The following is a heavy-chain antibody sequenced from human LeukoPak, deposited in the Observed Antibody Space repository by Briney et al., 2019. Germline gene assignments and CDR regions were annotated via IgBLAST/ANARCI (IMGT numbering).Heavy chain of an antibody. Sequence: GASVKVSCKASGYTFTSYDINWVRQATGQGLEWMGWMNPNSGNTGYAQKFQGRVTMTRNTSISTAYMELSSLGSEDTAVYYCAREYPMWGELFVGFDPWGQGTLVTVSS. CDR1: GYTFTSYD. J-gene: IGHJ5*02. CDR2: MNPNSGNT. CDR3: AREYPMWGELFVGFDP. V-gene: IGHV1-8*01. D-gene: IGHD3-10*01.